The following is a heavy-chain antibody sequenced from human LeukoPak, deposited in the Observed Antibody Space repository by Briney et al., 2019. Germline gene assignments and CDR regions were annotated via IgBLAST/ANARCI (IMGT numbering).Heavy chain of an antibody. V-gene: IGHV3-30*18. Sequence: GGSLRLSCAASGFTFSSYGMHWVRQAPGKGLEWVAVISYDGSNKYYADSVKGRFTISRDNSKNTLYLQMNSLRAEDTAVYYCAKDLGATVSLGIDYWGQGTLVTVSS. J-gene: IGHJ4*02. CDR2: ISYDGSNK. CDR3: AKDLGATVSLGIDY. CDR1: GFTFSSYG. D-gene: IGHD3-10*01.